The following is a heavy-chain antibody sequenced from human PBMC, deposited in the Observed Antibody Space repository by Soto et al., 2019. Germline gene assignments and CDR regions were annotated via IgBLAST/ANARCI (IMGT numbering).Heavy chain of an antibody. Sequence: ASVKVSCKASGYTFTSYGISWVRQAPGQGLEWMGWISAYNGNTNYAQKLQGRVTMTTDTSTSTAYMELRSPRSDDTAVYYCARTLDFWSGLWYYYYYGMDVWGQGTTVAVSS. CDR1: GYTFTSYG. CDR2: ISAYNGNT. J-gene: IGHJ6*02. D-gene: IGHD3-3*01. CDR3: ARTLDFWSGLWYYYYYGMDV. V-gene: IGHV1-18*01.